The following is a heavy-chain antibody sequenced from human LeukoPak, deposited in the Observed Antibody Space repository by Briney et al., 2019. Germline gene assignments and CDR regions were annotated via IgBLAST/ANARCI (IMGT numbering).Heavy chain of an antibody. CDR3: ARDGGDGYNFYY. CDR1: GYTFSGYY. V-gene: IGHV1-2*02. CDR2: INPNGGVA. J-gene: IGHJ4*02. Sequence: ASVKVSCKASGYTFSGYYMHWLRQAPGQGLEWMGWINPNGGVANYAQKFQGRVTMIRDTSISTAYMELSRLRSDDTAVYYCARDGGDGYNFYYWGQGTLVTVSS. D-gene: IGHD5-24*01.